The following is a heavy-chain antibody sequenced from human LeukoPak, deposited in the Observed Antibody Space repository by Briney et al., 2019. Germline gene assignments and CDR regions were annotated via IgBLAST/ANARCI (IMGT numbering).Heavy chain of an antibody. CDR3: ARGVLSLRYYYYYMDV. CDR1: GGSFSGYY. V-gene: IGHV4-34*01. J-gene: IGHJ6*03. D-gene: IGHD2/OR15-2a*01. CDR2: INHSGST. Sequence: SETLSLTCAVYGGSFSGYYWSWIRQPPGKGLEWIGEINHSGSTNYSPSLKSRVTISVDTSKNQFSLKLSSVTAADTAVYYCARGVLSLRYYYYYMDVWGKGTTVTVSS.